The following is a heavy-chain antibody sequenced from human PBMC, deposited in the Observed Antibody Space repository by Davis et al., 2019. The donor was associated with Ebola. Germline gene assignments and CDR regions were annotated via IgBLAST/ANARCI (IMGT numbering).Heavy chain of an antibody. CDR1: GYTFTSYG. D-gene: IGHD2-2*01. J-gene: IGHJ5*02. V-gene: IGHV1-18*01. CDR2: ISAYNGNT. CDR3: ARGDIVVVPAAMPYDP. Sequence: ASVKVSCKASGYTFTSYGISWVRQAPGQGLEWMGWISAYNGNTNYAQKLQGRVTMTTDTSTSTAYMELRSLRSDDTAVYYCARGDIVVVPAAMPYDPWGQGTLVTVSS.